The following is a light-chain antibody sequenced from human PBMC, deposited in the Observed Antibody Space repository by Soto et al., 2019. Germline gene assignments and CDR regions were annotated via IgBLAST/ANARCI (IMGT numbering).Light chain of an antibody. CDR2: EVR. V-gene: IGLV2-14*01. CDR3: CSYTRTSNHYF. Sequence: QSALTQPASVSGSPGQSITISCTGTSSDIGGYDYVSWYQQRPGKAPKLMIYEVRYRPSGVSNRFSGSKSGNTASLTISGIQAEEEADYSCCSYTRTSNHYFFGSGTKVTV. CDR1: SSDIGGYDY. J-gene: IGLJ1*01.